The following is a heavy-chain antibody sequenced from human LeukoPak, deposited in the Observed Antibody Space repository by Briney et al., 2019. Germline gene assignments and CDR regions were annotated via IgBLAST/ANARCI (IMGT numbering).Heavy chain of an antibody. CDR3: ARDIAVAGTIWFDP. CDR1: GYTFTSYG. D-gene: IGHD6-19*01. J-gene: IGHJ5*02. Sequence: ASVKVSCKASGYTFTSYGSSWVRQAPGQGLEWMGWISAYNGNTNYAQKLQGRVTMTTDTSTSTAYMELRSLRSDDTAVYYCARDIAVAGTIWFDPWGQGTLVTVSS. V-gene: IGHV1-18*04. CDR2: ISAYNGNT.